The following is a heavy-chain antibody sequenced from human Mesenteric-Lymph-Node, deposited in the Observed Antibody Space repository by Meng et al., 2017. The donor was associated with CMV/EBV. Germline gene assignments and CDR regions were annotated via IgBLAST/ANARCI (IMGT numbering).Heavy chain of an antibody. J-gene: IGHJ5*02. CDR2: IYYSGST. CDR3: AREIYCSSSNCFWNWFDP. V-gene: IGHV4-59*01. D-gene: IGHD2-2*01. CDR1: GGPIINYY. Sequence: SETLSLTCTVSGGPIINYYWSWIRQPPGKGLEWIGYIYYSGSTNHNPSLKSRVTISVDTSKNQFSLKLSSVTAADTAVYYCAREIYCSSSNCFWNWFDPWGQGTLVTVSS.